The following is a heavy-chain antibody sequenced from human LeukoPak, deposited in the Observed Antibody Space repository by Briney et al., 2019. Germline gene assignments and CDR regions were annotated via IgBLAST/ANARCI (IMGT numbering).Heavy chain of an antibody. Sequence: PSETLSLTCAVYGGSFSGFHWNWIRQPPGKGLEWIGDINHSGSTHYNPSLTSRVTISVDPSKNQFSLNLTSVTAADTAVYYCARLSYEVTAHYYYYYMDVWGKGTTVTVSS. CDR2: INHSGST. CDR1: GGSFSGFH. D-gene: IGHD3-3*01. J-gene: IGHJ6*03. V-gene: IGHV4-34*01. CDR3: ARLSYEVTAHYYYYYMDV.